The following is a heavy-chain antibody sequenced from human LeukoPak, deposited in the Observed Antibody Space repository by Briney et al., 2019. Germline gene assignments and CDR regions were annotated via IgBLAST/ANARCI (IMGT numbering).Heavy chain of an antibody. J-gene: IGHJ4*02. CDR3: ARLGGVEMATMFDY. Sequence: GESLKIACKASGYSFTTYWIGWVRQAPGKGLEWMGIIYPADSSTEYSPSFQGQVTISVDKSVNTAYLQWSRLKASDTATYYCARLGGVEMATMFDYWGQGTLVTVSS. V-gene: IGHV5-51*01. CDR2: IYPADSST. D-gene: IGHD5-24*01. CDR1: GYSFTTYW.